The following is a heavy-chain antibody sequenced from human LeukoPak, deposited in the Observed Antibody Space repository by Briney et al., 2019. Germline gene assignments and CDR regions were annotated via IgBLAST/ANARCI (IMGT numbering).Heavy chain of an antibody. J-gene: IGHJ4*02. V-gene: IGHV3-21*01. CDR2: ISSSSSYI. CDR1: GFTFSSYS. CDR3: ARVDCSSTSCYTGLVDY. D-gene: IGHD2-2*02. Sequence: GGSLRLSCAASGFTFSSYSMNWVRQAPGKGLEWVSSISSSSSYIYYADSVKGRFTISRDNAKNSLYLQMNSLRAEDTAVYYCARVDCSSTSCYTGLVDYWGQGTLVTVSS.